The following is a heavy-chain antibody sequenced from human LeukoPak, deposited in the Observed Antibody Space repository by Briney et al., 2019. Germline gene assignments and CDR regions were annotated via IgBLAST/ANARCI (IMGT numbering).Heavy chain of an antibody. J-gene: IGHJ4*02. Sequence: AGGSLRLSCAASGFTFSSYAMSWVRQAPGKGLEWVSAISGSGGSTYYADSVKGRFTISRDNSKNTLYLQMNSLRAEDTAVYYCAKDLAGYDYIWGSLGVDYWGQGTLVTVS. CDR2: ISGSGGST. CDR3: AKDLAGYDYIWGSLGVDY. V-gene: IGHV3-23*01. D-gene: IGHD3-16*01. CDR1: GFTFSSYA.